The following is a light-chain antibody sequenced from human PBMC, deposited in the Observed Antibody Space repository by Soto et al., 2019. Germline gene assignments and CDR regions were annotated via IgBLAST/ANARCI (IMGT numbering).Light chain of an antibody. CDR1: SSDVGGYNY. J-gene: IGLJ2*01. CDR3: SSYTYRSTLV. V-gene: IGLV2-14*01. Sequence: QSALTQPASVSGSPGQSITISCTGTSSDVGGYNYVSWYQQLPGKAPKLIIYDVSHRPSGVSNRFSGSKSGNTASLTTSGLQAEDEADYYCSSYTYRSTLVFGGGTKLTVL. CDR2: DVS.